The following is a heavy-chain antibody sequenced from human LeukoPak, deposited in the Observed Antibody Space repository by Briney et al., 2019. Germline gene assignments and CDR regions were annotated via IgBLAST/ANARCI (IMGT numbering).Heavy chain of an antibody. D-gene: IGHD3-10*01. J-gene: IGHJ4*02. Sequence: PGGSLRLSCAASGFTFSDYYMSWIRQAPGKGLEWVSYISSSGSTIYYADSVKGRFTISRDNAKNSLYLQMNSLRAEDTAVYYCAREGMYYYGSGSYSPFDYWGQGALVTVSS. CDR2: ISSSGSTI. CDR3: AREGMYYYGSGSYSPFDY. CDR1: GFTFSDYY. V-gene: IGHV3-11*01.